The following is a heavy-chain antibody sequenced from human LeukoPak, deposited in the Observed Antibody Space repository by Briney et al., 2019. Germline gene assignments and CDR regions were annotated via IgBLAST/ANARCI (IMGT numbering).Heavy chain of an antibody. CDR2: LHSGGDT. D-gene: IGHD5/OR15-5a*01. Sequence: GGSLRLSCAASGFTVSTNYMTWVRQAPGKGLEWVSVLHSGGDTYYADSVRGRFTISRDNSENMLFLQMNGLRADDSAIYYCARGKVYYYYDYWGQGTLVTVSS. J-gene: IGHJ4*02. CDR1: GFTVSTNY. V-gene: IGHV3-53*01. CDR3: ARGKVYYYYDY.